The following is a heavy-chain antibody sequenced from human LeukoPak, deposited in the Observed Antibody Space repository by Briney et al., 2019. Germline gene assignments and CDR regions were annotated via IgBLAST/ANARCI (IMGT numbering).Heavy chain of an antibody. CDR3: ARDGYNWNDGDFDY. J-gene: IGHJ4*02. V-gene: IGHV1-69*13. CDR2: IIPIFGTA. Sequence: ASVKVSCKASGYTFTSYGISWVRQAPGQGVEWMGGIIPIFGTANYAQKFQGRVTITADESTSTAYMELSSLRSEDTAVYYCARDGYNWNDGDFDYWGQGTLVTVSS. D-gene: IGHD1-20*01. CDR1: GYTFTSYG.